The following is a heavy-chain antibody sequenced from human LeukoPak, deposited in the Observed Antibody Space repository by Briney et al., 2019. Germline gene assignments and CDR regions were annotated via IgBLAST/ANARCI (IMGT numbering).Heavy chain of an antibody. D-gene: IGHD1-26*01. V-gene: IGHV4-38-2*02. Sequence: SETLSLTCTVSGYSLSSGYYWGWTRQPPGKGLEWIGSIYHSGSTYYTPSLKSRVTISVDTSKNQFPLKLSSVTAAATAVYYCASPSGISGSLDYWGQGTLVTVSS. CDR3: ASPSGISGSLDY. CDR1: GYSLSSGYY. CDR2: IYHSGST. J-gene: IGHJ4*02.